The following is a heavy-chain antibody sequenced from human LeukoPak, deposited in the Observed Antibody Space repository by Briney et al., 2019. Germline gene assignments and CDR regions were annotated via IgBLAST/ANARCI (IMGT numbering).Heavy chain of an antibody. D-gene: IGHD6-13*01. CDR1: GGSISSYY. Sequence: PSETLSLTCTVSGGSISSYYWSWIRQPPGKGLEWIGYIYYSGSTNYNPSLKSRVTISVDTSKNQFSLKLSSVTAADTAVYYCARDLEAAAGTSYYYYGMDVWGQGTTVTVPS. CDR2: IYYSGST. J-gene: IGHJ6*02. CDR3: ARDLEAAAGTSYYYYGMDV. V-gene: IGHV4-59*01.